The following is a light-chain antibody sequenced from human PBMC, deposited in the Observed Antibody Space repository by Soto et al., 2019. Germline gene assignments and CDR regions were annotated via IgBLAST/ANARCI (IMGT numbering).Light chain of an antibody. J-gene: IGKJ1*01. CDR3: QQYGGSPWT. CDR2: GAS. Sequence: EIVLTQSPGTLSFSPGERATLSCRASQSVSRSYLAWYQQKPGQAPRLLIYGASSRATGIPDRFSGSGSGTDFTLTISRLDPEDFAVYYCQQYGGSPWTFGQGTKVEIK. CDR1: QSVSRSY. V-gene: IGKV3-20*01.